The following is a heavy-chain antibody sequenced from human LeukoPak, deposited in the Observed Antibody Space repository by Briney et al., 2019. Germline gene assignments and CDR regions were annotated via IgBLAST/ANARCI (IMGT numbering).Heavy chain of an antibody. Sequence: GGSLRLSCAASGFTFSGYGMHWVRQAPGKWLEWVAFIRYDGSNKYYADSVKGRFTVSRDNSKNTLDLQMNSLRAEDTALYYCAKDMIVIVPAALGCWGQGTLVTVSS. V-gene: IGHV3-30*02. CDR3: AKDMIVIVPAALGC. CDR1: GFTFSGYG. D-gene: IGHD2-2*01. CDR2: IRYDGSNK. J-gene: IGHJ4*02.